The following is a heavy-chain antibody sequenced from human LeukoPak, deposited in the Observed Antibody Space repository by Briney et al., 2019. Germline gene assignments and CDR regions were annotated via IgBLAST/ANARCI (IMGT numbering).Heavy chain of an antibody. D-gene: IGHD6-19*01. V-gene: IGHV4-39*01. CDR2: IAYSGRT. CDR3: ARLSNRWLVRKYFDY. CDR1: GGSISSSSYY. Sequence: SETLSLTCSVSGGSISSSSYYWGWIRQPPGKGLGWLGSIAYSGRTYYNEYLKSRVTISVATSKNQFSLKVSSVTAADTAVYYCARLSNRWLVRKYFDYWGHGTLVTVSS. J-gene: IGHJ4*01.